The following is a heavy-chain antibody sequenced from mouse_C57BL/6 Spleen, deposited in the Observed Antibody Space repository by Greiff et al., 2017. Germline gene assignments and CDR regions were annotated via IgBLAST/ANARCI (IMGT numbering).Heavy chain of an antibody. V-gene: IGHV3-6*01. D-gene: IGHD3-2*02. CDR2: ISYDGSN. CDR3: ARGGAQASFAY. CDR1: GYSIPSGYY. J-gene: IGHJ3*01. Sequence: DVQLQESGPGLVKPSQSLSLTCSVTGYSIPSGYYWNWIRQFPGNKLEWMGYISYDGSNNYNPSLKNRISITRDTSKNQFFLKLNSVTTEDTATYYCARGGAQASFAYWGQGTLVTVSA.